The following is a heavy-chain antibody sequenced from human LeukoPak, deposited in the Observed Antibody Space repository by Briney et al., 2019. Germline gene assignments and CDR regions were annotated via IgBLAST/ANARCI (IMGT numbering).Heavy chain of an antibody. J-gene: IGHJ5*02. CDR3: ARTCPMMFCSSSFFDP. V-gene: IGHV1-18*01. CDR2: ISAYDGNT. CDR1: GYTFSSFG. D-gene: IGHD2-2*01. Sequence: PWASVKVSGKTSGYTFSSFGVTWVRQAPGQGLEWVGWISAYDGNTNYAPKFQGRVAMTTDTSTNTAYMELRSPRSDDTAIYYCARTCPMMFCSSSFFDPWGQGTLVTVSS.